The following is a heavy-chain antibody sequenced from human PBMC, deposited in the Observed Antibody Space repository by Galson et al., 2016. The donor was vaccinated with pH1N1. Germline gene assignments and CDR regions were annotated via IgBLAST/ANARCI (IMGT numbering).Heavy chain of an antibody. Sequence: SLRLSCAASGFTLSDYYMNWIRETPERGLEWLSSIGSSGNVAYADSVKGRFTISRDNAQNSLLLQMDSLRVDDTAPYYCARGWGIGAAGPLDSWGQGALVIVSS. CDR3: ARGWGIGAAGPLDS. V-gene: IGHV3-11*01. CDR2: IGSSGNV. J-gene: IGHJ4*02. CDR1: GFTLSDYY. D-gene: IGHD6-13*01.